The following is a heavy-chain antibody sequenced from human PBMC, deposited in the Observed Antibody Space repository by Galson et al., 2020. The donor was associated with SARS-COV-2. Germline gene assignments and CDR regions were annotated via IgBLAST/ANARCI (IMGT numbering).Heavy chain of an antibody. CDR3: ARADSGYDFWDVEPDY. CDR2: IWYDGSNK. V-gene: IGHV3-33*01. CDR1: GFTFSSYG. Sequence: QLGESLKISCAASGFTFSSYGMHWVRQAPGKGLEWVAVIWYDGSNKYYADSVKGRFTISRDNSKNTLYLQMNSLRAEDTAVYYCARADSGYDFWDVEPDYWGQGTLVTVSS. J-gene: IGHJ4*02. D-gene: IGHD5-12*01.